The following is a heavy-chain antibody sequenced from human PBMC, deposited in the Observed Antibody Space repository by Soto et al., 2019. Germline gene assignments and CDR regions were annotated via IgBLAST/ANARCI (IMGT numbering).Heavy chain of an antibody. CDR3: VECWNYF. J-gene: IGHJ4*02. CDR2: IKSKGDGETR. D-gene: IGHD1-1*01. V-gene: IGHV3-15*01. Sequence: EVQMVQSGGDLLKPGGSLRLSCVTSGFMFSSAWMNWVRQAPGKGLEWVARIKSKGDGETRDYAAPVKGRFTISRDDSKKAVYLQMNGLRAEDTAVYYCVECWNYFWGQGTLVPVSS. CDR1: GFMFSSAW.